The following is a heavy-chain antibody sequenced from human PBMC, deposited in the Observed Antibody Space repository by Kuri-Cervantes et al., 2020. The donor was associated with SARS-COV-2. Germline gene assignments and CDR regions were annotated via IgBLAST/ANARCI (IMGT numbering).Heavy chain of an antibody. D-gene: IGHD3-22*01. CDR3: AKVYYDNGGYTYAFDS. CDR1: GFTVSSNY. Sequence: GESLKISCAASGFTVSSNYMSWVRQAPGKGLEWVSSISSSSSYIYYADSVKGRFSISGDSSKNTVYLQMNGLRDDDTAVYYCAKVYYDNGGYTYAFDSWGPGNLVTVSS. CDR2: ISSSSSYI. J-gene: IGHJ4*02. V-gene: IGHV3-21*04.